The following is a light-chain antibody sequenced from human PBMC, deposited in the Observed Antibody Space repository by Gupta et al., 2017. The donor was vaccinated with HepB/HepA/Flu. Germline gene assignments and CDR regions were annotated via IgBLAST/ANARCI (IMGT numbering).Light chain of an antibody. J-gene: IGLJ2*01. CDR2: DVS. CDR3: SSDTSSSPVV. CDR1: SSDVGGYNY. V-gene: IGLV2-14*03. Sequence: QSALTQPAYVSGSPGQSITISCTGTSSDVGGYNYVSWYQQHPAKAPTLMIYDVSNRPAGVSNRFSGSKSGNTASLTISERQEEDEADYYCSSDTSSSPVVFGGGTKLTVL.